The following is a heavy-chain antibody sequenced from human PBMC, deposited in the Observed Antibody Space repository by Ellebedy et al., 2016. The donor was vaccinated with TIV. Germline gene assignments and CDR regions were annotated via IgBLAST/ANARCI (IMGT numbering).Heavy chain of an antibody. CDR3: ARGENYDGSGSYPL. CDR1: GGPFSGNA. V-gene: IGHV1-69*13. J-gene: IGHJ4*02. D-gene: IGHD3-10*01. Sequence: AASVKVSCKASGGPFSGNAIIWVRQAPGQGLEWMGGINPIFDIANYAQKFQGRLTITADASTSTANMDLSSLRSEDTALYYCARGENYDGSGSYPLWGQGTLVTVSS. CDR2: INPIFDIA.